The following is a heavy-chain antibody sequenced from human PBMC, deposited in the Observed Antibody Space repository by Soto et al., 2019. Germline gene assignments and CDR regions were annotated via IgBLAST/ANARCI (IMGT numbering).Heavy chain of an antibody. CDR1: GYTLTDYY. V-gene: IGHV1-2*02. Sequence: GAPVKVSCKDSGYTLTDYYVHSVRQAPGQGLEWMGWINPNSGGTKTAQKFQCRVTVTRDTSISTAYMDLRRLRSDDAAVDYCARDVTRTQSCTNGGCYYHYSDMDVLGQGSMVTVSS. J-gene: IGHJ6*02. CDR3: ARDVTRTQSCTNGGCYYHYSDMDV. CDR2: INPNSGGT. D-gene: IGHD2-8*01.